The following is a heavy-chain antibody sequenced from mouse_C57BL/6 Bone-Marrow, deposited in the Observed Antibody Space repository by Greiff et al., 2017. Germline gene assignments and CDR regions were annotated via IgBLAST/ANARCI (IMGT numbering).Heavy chain of an antibody. CDR2: IDPSDSYT. D-gene: IGHD1-1*01. V-gene: IGHV1-59*01. CDR3: ARDITTVVATGYFDV. J-gene: IGHJ1*03. Sequence: VQLQQPGAELVRPGTSVKLSCKASGYTFTSYWMHWVKQRPGQGLEWIGVIDPSDSYTNYNQKFKGKATLTVDPSSSTAYMQLSSLTSEDSAFYYCARDITTVVATGYFDVWGTGTTVTVSS. CDR1: GYTFTSYW.